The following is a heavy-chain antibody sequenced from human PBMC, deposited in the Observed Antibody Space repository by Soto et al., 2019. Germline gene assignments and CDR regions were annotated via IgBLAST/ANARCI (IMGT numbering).Heavy chain of an antibody. D-gene: IGHD2-2*01. CDR2: ISSSISYI. V-gene: IGHV3-21*01. CDR3: LVVPAADAFDI. CDR1: GFTFISYS. J-gene: IGHJ3*02. Sequence: GGSLKLSFAASGFTFISYSMNWFRQAPGKGLEWVSPISSSISYIYYADSVKGRFTISRDNAKNSLYLQMNSLRAEDTAVYYCLVVPAADAFDIWGQGTMVTVSS.